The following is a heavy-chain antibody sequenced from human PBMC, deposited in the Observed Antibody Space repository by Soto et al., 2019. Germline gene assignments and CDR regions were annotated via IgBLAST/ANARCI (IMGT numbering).Heavy chain of an antibody. CDR2: INPSGGST. V-gene: IGHV1-46*01. J-gene: IGHJ6*02. CDR3: AREDWNGPHGMDV. D-gene: IGHD1-1*01. Sequence: ASVKVSCKASGYTFTSYYMHWVRQAPGQGLEWMGIINPSGGSTSYAQKFQGRVTMTRDTSASTVYMELSSLRSEDTAVYYCAREDWNGPHGMDVWGQGTTVTVSS. CDR1: GYTFTSYY.